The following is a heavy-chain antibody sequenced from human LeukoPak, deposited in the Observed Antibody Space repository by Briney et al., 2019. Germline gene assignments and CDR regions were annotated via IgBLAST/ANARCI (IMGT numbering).Heavy chain of an antibody. CDR3: ARADYYDSSGYYYYFDY. D-gene: IGHD3-22*01. CDR1: GGSISSYY. V-gene: IGHV4-4*07. CDR2: IYTSGST. J-gene: IGHJ4*02. Sequence: SETLSLTCTVSGGSISSYYWSWIRQPAGKGLEWIGRIYTSGSTNYNPSLKSRVTMSVDTSKNQFSLKLSSVTAADTAVYYCARADYYDSSGYYYYFDYWGQGTLVTVSS.